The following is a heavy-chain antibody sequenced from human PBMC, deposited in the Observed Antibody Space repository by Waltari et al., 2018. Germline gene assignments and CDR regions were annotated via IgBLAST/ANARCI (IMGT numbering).Heavy chain of an antibody. CDR1: GFTFRDYW. J-gene: IGHJ6*02. CDR2: IDSDASTT. CDR3: GRAGREYEDSDGDYYYYGMDV. Sequence: EVLLVESGGGLVPPGGSLRLSCAASGFTFRDYWIHWVRQAPGKGLVWLSRIDSDASTTNYADSVKGRFTISRDNAKNTVYLEMNSLRADDTAVYYCGRAGREYEDSDGDYYYYGMDVWGQGTSVSVSS. D-gene: IGHD1-26*01. V-gene: IGHV3-74*01.